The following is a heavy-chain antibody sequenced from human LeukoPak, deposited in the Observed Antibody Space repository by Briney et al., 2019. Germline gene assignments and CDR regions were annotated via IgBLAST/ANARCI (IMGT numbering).Heavy chain of an antibody. CDR2: VNPNSGGT. J-gene: IGHJ5*02. CDR3: AGQHQAVITHWFDP. D-gene: IGHD3-22*01. V-gene: IGHV1-2*02. Sequence: ASVKVSCKDSEYTFTGYYMHWVRQAPGQGLEWMGWVNPNSGGTNYAQKFQGRVTMTRDTSISTAYMELSRLRSDDTAVYYCAGQHQAVITHWFDPRGQGTLVTVSS. CDR1: EYTFTGYY.